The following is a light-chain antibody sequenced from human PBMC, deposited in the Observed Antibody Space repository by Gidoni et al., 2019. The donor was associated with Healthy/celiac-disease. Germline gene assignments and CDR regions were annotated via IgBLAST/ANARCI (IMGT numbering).Light chain of an antibody. J-gene: IGKJ5*01. Sequence: EIVLTQSPGTLSLSPGERATLSCRASQSVSSSYLAWYQQKPGQPPRLRIYGASSRATGFPDRFSGSGSGTDFTLTISRLEPEDFAVDYCQQYGSSPITFGQGTRLEIK. CDR1: QSVSSSY. V-gene: IGKV3-20*01. CDR2: GAS. CDR3: QQYGSSPIT.